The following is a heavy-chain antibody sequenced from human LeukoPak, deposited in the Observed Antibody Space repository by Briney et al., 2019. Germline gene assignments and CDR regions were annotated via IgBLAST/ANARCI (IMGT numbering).Heavy chain of an antibody. CDR1: GFTFSSSA. Sequence: GGSLRLSCAASGFTFSSSAMSWVRQAPGKGLEWVSAISGSGGSTYYADSVKGRFTIPRDNSKNTLYLQMNSLRAEDTAVYYCAKDSYDSSGFYFDYWGQGTLVTVSS. D-gene: IGHD3-22*01. J-gene: IGHJ4*02. CDR2: ISGSGGST. CDR3: AKDSYDSSGFYFDY. V-gene: IGHV3-23*01.